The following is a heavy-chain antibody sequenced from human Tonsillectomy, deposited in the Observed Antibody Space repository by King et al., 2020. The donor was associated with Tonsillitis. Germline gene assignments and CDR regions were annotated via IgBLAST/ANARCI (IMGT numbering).Heavy chain of an antibody. Sequence: VQLVESGGGVVQPGRSLSLSCAASGFIFSSYGMHWVRQAPGKGLEWVAVISFDGSRKNYADSVKGRFTIFRDGSKNTLFLQMNSLRADDMAVYYCARERLYSSGWGIDHWGQGTLLSVSS. CDR1: GFIFSSYG. V-gene: IGHV3-33*05. J-gene: IGHJ4*02. D-gene: IGHD6-19*01. CDR2: ISFDGSRK. CDR3: ARERLYSSGWGIDH.